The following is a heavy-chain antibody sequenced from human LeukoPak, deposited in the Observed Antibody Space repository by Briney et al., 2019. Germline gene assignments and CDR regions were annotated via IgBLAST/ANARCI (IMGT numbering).Heavy chain of an antibody. CDR3: AKEGSSGTAAGLDY. V-gene: IGHV3-23*01. J-gene: IGHJ4*02. Sequence: GGSLRLSCAASGFTFSNFWMSWVRQAPGKGLEWVSAISGSGGSTYYADSVKGRFTISRDNSKNTLYLQMNSLRAEDTAVYYCAKEGSSGTAAGLDYWGQGTLVTVSS. D-gene: IGHD6-19*01. CDR2: ISGSGGST. CDR1: GFTFSNFW.